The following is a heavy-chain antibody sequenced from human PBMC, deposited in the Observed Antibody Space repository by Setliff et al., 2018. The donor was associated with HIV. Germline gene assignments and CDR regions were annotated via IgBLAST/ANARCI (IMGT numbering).Heavy chain of an antibody. D-gene: IGHD6-13*01. Sequence: NPSETLSLTCTVSGGSISSSSYYWGWIRQPPGKGQQWIGSIYYRGSTYYNPSLKSRVTISVDTSKNQFSLKLRSVTAADTALYYCARGRYRSRWYASDHYYIDVWGKGTTVTVSS. CDR1: GGSISSSSYY. CDR2: IYYRGST. J-gene: IGHJ6*03. CDR3: ARGRYRSRWYASDHYYIDV. V-gene: IGHV4-39*01.